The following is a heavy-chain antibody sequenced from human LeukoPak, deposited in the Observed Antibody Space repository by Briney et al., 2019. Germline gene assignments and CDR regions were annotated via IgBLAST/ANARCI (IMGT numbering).Heavy chain of an antibody. J-gene: IGHJ4*02. V-gene: IGHV3-48*04. Sequence: GGSLRLSCAASGCTFSSYSMNWVRQAPGKGLEWVSYISSSSSTIYYADSVKGRFTISRDNSKNSLYLQMNSLRTEDTALYYCAKDIVRGSGTLDYWGQGTLVTVSS. CDR3: AKDIVRGSGTLDY. D-gene: IGHD3-10*01. CDR1: GCTFSSYS. CDR2: ISSSSSTI.